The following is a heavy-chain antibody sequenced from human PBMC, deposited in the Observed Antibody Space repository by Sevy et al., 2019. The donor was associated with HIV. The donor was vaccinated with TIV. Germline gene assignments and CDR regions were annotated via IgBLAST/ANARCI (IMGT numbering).Heavy chain of an antibody. CDR3: ARDGIRRDYYHGMDV. CDR1: GDSISSGNHW. V-gene: IGHV4-61*02. CDR2: IYTSGRT. J-gene: IGHJ6*02. D-gene: IGHD1-26*01. Sequence: SETLSLTCTVSGDSISSGNHWWSWIRQPAGKGLEWIGRIYTSGRTIYNPVLRSRVTMSVDTSTNQFFLNLNSVTAADTAVYYCARDGIRRDYYHGMDVWGQGITVTVSS.